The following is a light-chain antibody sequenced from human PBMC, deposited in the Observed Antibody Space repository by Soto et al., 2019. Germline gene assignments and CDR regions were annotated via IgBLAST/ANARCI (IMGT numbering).Light chain of an antibody. CDR3: QTYDSSLSGYV. CDR1: SPNIGAGYD. Sequence: QSSLTQPPSVSGAPGRRVTISCTGSSPNIGAGYDVHWYQQLPGTAPKLLIYGNSNRPSGVPDRFSGSKSGTSGSLTITGLQAEDEADYYCQTYDSSLSGYVFGTGTKVTVL. V-gene: IGLV1-40*01. CDR2: GNS. J-gene: IGLJ1*01.